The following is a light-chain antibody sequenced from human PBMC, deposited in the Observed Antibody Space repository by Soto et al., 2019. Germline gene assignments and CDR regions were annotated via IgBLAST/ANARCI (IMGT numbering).Light chain of an antibody. CDR2: LNSDGSH. CDR3: QTWGTDIAV. CDR1: SGYSSYA. Sequence: QLVLTQSPSASASLGASVKLTCTVSSGYSSYAIAWHQQQPEKGPRYLMKLNSDGSHSKGDGIPDRFSGSSSGAERYLTISSLQSEDEADYYCQTWGTDIAVFGGGTQLTVL. J-gene: IGLJ7*01. V-gene: IGLV4-69*01.